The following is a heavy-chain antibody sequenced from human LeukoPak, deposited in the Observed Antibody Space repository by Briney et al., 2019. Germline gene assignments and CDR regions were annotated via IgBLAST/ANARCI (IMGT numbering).Heavy chain of an antibody. CDR3: ARRQVVVSATREDWFDL. V-gene: IGHV5-51*01. CDR1: GYIFTSNW. J-gene: IGHJ5*02. CDR2: IYPGDSDT. D-gene: IGHD2-15*01. Sequence: GESLKISCKGSGYIFTSNWIGWVRQMPGKGLERMGFIYPGDSDTRYSPSFQGQVTISADKSISTAYLQWSSLKASDTAMYYCARRQVVVSATREDWFDLWGQGTLVTVSS.